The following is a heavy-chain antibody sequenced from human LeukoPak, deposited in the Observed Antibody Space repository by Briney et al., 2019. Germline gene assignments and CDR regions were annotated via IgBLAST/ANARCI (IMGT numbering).Heavy chain of an antibody. CDR1: GLTLSNYW. Sequence: GGSLKLSCTASGLTLSNYWMIWVRQAPGKGLQWVAKIKQDGSEKYYVDSVKGRFTISRDNSKNTLYLQMNSLRVEDTAVYFCAKKSLWSGPFDYWGQGTLVTVFS. CDR3: AKKSLWSGPFDY. V-gene: IGHV3-7*03. D-gene: IGHD3-3*01. CDR2: IKQDGSEK. J-gene: IGHJ4*02.